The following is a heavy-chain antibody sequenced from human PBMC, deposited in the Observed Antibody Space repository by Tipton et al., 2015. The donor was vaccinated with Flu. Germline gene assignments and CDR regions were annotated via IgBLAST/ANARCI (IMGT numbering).Heavy chain of an antibody. CDR2: IYTSGST. CDR3: ARGGQWLDKYFQH. D-gene: IGHD6-19*01. Sequence: TLSLTCTVSGGSISSGSYYWSWIRQPAGKGLEWIGRIYTSGSTNYNPSLKSRVTISVDTSKNQFSLKLSSVTAADTAVYYCARGGQWLDKYFQHWGQGTLVTVSS. CDR1: GGSISSGSYY. V-gene: IGHV4-61*02. J-gene: IGHJ1*01.